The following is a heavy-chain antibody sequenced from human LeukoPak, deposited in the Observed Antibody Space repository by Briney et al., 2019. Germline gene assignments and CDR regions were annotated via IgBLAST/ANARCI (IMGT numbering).Heavy chain of an antibody. D-gene: IGHD1-1*01. CDR3: AKEGSHYNEADY. CDR1: GFTFSSYA. CDR2: ISGSGGST. Sequence: PGGSLRLSCAASGFTFSSYAMSWVRQAPGKGLEWVSGISGSGGSTYYADSVKGRFTISRDNSKSTLYLQMNSLRAEDTAVYYCAKEGSHYNEADYWGQGTLVTVSS. V-gene: IGHV3-23*01. J-gene: IGHJ4*02.